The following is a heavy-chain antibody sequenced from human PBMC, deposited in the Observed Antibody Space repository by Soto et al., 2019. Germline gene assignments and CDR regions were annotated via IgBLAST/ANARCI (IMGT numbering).Heavy chain of an antibody. Sequence: EASVKVSCKASGYTFTSYYMHWVRQAPGQGLEWMGIINPSGGSTSYAQKFQGRVTMTRDTSTSTVYMELSSLRSEDTAVYYCAREDCSSTSCYSTGGMDVWGQGTTVTVSS. CDR1: GYTFTSYY. CDR3: AREDCSSTSCYSTGGMDV. CDR2: INPSGGST. D-gene: IGHD2-2*01. J-gene: IGHJ6*02. V-gene: IGHV1-46*01.